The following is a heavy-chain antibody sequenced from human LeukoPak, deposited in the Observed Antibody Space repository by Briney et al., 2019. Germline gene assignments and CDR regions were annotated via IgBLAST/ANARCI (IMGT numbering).Heavy chain of an antibody. CDR2: ISSSSGTI. V-gene: IGHV3-48*01. J-gene: IGHJ3*02. Sequence: GGSLRLSCAASGFTFSNSGMNWVRQAPGKGLEWVSYISSSSGTIYYADSVKGRFTISRDNAKNSLYLQMNSLRAEDTAVYHCAIITGTTADAFDIWGQGTMVTVSS. D-gene: IGHD1-20*01. CDR1: GFTFSNSG. CDR3: AIITGTTADAFDI.